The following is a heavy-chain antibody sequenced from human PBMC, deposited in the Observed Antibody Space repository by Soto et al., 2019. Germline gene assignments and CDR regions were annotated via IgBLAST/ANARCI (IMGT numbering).Heavy chain of an antibody. Sequence: ASVKVSCKASGYTFTGYYMHWVRQAPGQGLEWMGWINPNSGGTNYAQKFQGRVTMTRDTSISTAYMELSRLRSDDTAVYYCATVYQSCNYYYGMDVWGQGTTVTVSS. CDR3: ATVYQSCNYYYGMDV. CDR2: INPNSGGT. CDR1: GYTFTGYY. J-gene: IGHJ6*02. D-gene: IGHD2-15*01. V-gene: IGHV1-2*02.